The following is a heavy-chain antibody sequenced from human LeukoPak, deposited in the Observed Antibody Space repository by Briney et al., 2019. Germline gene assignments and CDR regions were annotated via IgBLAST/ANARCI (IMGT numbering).Heavy chain of an antibody. CDR3: ARDAGASTSYYYFDY. J-gene: IGHJ4*02. CDR1: RFTFSSCG. V-gene: IGHV3-30*02. D-gene: IGHD1-26*01. CDR2: IRSDGNNK. Sequence: GGSLKLSCAASRFTFSSCGMHWVRQAPGKGLEWVAFIRSDGNNKYYADSVKSRFTISRDNSKDTLFLQMDSLRGEDTALYYCARDAGASTSYYYFDYWGQGTLVTVSS.